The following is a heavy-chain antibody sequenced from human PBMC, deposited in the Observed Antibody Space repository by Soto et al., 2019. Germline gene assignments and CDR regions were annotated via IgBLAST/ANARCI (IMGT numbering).Heavy chain of an antibody. J-gene: IGHJ4*02. D-gene: IGHD4-17*01. CDR3: AKRSGDYRDPTPLDH. V-gene: IGHV3-23*01. CDR1: GFTFSNFV. CDR2: ISGTGAST. Sequence: EVQLLESGGDLVQPGGSLRLSCAGSGFTFSNFVMSWVRQAPGKGPEWVSAISGTGASTYYADSVKGRFTISRDNSKSAVFLQMDSLRADDTAVYYCAKRSGDYRDPTPLDHLGQGTLVTVSS.